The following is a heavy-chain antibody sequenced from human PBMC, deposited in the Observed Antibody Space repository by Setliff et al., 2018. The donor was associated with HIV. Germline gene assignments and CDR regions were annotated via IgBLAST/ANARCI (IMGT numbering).Heavy chain of an antibody. D-gene: IGHD3-16*01. CDR3: AGGRAGHSLANFDF. V-gene: IGHV4-4*07. Sequence: SETLSLTCSVSGCSMSSYCXXWIRQSAGKGLEWIGHIYSTGTTNYNSSLKSRLTMSIDTSKNQFSLGLRSLTAAATAVYYCAGGRAGHSLANFDFWGQGTLVTVSS. J-gene: IGHJ4*02. CDR2: IYSTGTT. CDR1: GCSMSSYC.